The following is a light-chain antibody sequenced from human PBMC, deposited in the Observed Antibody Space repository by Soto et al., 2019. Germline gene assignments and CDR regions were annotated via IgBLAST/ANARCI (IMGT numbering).Light chain of an antibody. CDR1: SSNIGNNF. V-gene: IGLV1-51*01. CDR3: ATWDSSLSAVV. CDR2: DNN. Sequence: QSVLTQPPSVSAAPEQSVTISCSGSSSNIGNNFVSWYQQSPGTAPKLLLYDNNKRPSGIPDRFSGSKSGTSATLGITGLQTGDEADYYCATWDSSLSAVVFGGGTKVTVL. J-gene: IGLJ2*01.